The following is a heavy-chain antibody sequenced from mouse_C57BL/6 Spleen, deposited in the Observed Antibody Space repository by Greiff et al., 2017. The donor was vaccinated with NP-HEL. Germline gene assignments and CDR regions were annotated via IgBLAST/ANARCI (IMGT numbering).Heavy chain of an antibody. CDR2: IYPGDGDT. CDR1: GYAFSSSW. D-gene: IGHD2-3*01. J-gene: IGHJ2*01. CDR3: ARSGWLHDFDY. Sequence: VKLQESGPELVKPGASVKISCKASGYAFSSSWMNWVKQRPGKGLEWIGRIYPGDGDTNYNGKFKGKATLTADKSSSTAYMQLSSLTSEDSAVYFCARSGWLHDFDYWGQGTTLTVSS. V-gene: IGHV1-82*01.